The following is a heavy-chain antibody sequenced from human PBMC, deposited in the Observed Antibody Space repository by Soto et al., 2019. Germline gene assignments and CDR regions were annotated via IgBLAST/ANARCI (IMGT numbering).Heavy chain of an antibody. CDR3: ARDLGYCTKGVCYAFDI. CDR1: GFTFSSYG. Sequence: GESLKISCAASGFTFSSYGMHWVRQAPGKGLEWVAVIWYDGSNKYYADSVKGRFTISRDNSKNTLYLQMNSLRAEDTAVYYCARDLGYCTKGVCYAFDIWGQGTMVTVSS. V-gene: IGHV3-33*08. CDR2: IWYDGSNK. D-gene: IGHD2-8*01. J-gene: IGHJ3*02.